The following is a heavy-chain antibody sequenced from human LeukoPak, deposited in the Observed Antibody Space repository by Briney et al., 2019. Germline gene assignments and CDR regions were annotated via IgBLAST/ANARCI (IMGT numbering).Heavy chain of an antibody. CDR1: GFTFSSFW. CDR3: ARGYCSGGICFSSTGNFDL. CDR2: IKQDGSEK. J-gene: IGHJ2*01. V-gene: IGHV3-7*04. D-gene: IGHD2-15*01. Sequence: GGSLRLSCAASGFTFSSFWMSWVRQAPGKGLEWVANIKQDGSEKYYVDSVKGRFTVSRDNAENSLYLQMNSLRAEDTAVYYCARGYCSGGICFSSTGNFDLWGRGTLVTVSS.